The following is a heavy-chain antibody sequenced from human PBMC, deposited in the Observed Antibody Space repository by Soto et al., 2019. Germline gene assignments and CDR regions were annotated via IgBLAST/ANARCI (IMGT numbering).Heavy chain of an antibody. V-gene: IGHV1-24*01. CDR2: FDPEGGEK. D-gene: IGHD4-4*01. Sequence: ASVKVSCKVSGYTLTELSMHWVRQAPGKGLEWMGGFDPEGGEKIYAKKFQGRVTMTEDTSTDKAYMELRRLRSEDTAVYYCATVLTVSIDYWGQGTLVTVSS. CDR1: GYTLTELS. CDR3: ATVLTVSIDY. J-gene: IGHJ4*02.